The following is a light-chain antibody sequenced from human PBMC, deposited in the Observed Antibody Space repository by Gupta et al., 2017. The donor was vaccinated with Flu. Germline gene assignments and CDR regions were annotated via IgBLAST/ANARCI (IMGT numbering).Light chain of an antibody. CDR2: AAA. CDR3: QQNYKTPWT. J-gene: IGKJ1*01. V-gene: IGKV1-39*01. CDR1: QTITRF. Sequence: DIQMTQSPYSLSASVGDRVTISCRASQTITRFLKWYQKRPGMAPQLLIYAAASMQSGVPSRFSGSGSETEFTITINSLQPEDSATYYCQQNYKTPWTFGQGTKVEIK.